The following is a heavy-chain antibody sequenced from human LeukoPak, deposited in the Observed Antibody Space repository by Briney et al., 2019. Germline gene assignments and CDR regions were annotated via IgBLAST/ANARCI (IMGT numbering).Heavy chain of an antibody. CDR1: GFTVGSSY. CDR3: VREEIGFDP. J-gene: IGHJ5*02. Sequence: PGGSVRFSCAASGFTVGSSYMDWVRQAPGKGREWVSVIYSGGSTYYAESVKGRFTISRDNSKNTLNLQMNSLRVDDTALYYCVREEIGFDPGGQGTLVTVSS. V-gene: IGHV3-53*01. CDR2: IYSGGST.